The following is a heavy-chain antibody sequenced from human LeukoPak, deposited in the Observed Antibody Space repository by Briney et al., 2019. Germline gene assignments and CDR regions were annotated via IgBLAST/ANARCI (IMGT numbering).Heavy chain of an antibody. D-gene: IGHD7-27*01. CDR3: ARGIWAYYFDY. J-gene: IGHJ4*02. CDR2: IYYSGST. Sequence: SETLSLTCTVSGGSISSYYWSWIRQPPGKGLEWIGYIYYSGSTNYNPSLRSRVTISVDTSKNQFSLKLSSVTAADTAVYYCARGIWAYYFDYWGQGTLVTVSS. V-gene: IGHV4-59*01. CDR1: GGSISSYY.